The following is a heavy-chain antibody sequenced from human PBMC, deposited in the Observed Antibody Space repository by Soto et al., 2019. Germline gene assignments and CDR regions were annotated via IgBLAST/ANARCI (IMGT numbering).Heavy chain of an antibody. CDR1: GGPISSSGHF. V-gene: IGHV4-39*01. Sequence: QLQLQESGPGLVKPSETLSLICSVSGGPISSSGHFWAWIRQPPGRGMEWLATIYYTGTTYYNPSLKSRLTVSMDTAKDQVSLDLTSMTAADTALYFCARRVYSGSGRDYFDRCGQRCLVTVSS. J-gene: IGHJ4*02. CDR3: ARRVYSGSGRDYFDR. CDR2: IYYTGTT. D-gene: IGHD1-26*01.